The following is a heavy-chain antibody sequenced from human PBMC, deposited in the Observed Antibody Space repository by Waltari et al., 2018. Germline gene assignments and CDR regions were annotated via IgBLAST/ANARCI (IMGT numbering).Heavy chain of an antibody. D-gene: IGHD5-12*01. CDR2: ISYIGAT. J-gene: IGHJ3*01. Sequence: QLQLQESGPGLVKPSETLSLTCAVSGGSITSNRHYWGWIRQPPGQGLEWIGPISYIGATYSSPSLKSRVTISRDPSKNQLSLTLGSVTAADTALYYCATYIGASVGTAAFDVWGQGTMVTVSS. CDR3: ATYIGASVGTAAFDV. CDR1: GGSITSNRHY. V-gene: IGHV4-39*01.